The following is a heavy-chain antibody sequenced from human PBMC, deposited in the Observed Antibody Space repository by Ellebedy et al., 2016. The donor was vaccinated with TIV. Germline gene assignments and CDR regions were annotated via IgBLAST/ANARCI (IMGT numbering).Heavy chain of an antibody. CDR2: ISDSGGFT. CDR1: GFTFSNYA. D-gene: IGHD3-3*02. CDR3: AKGRPIYYFDY. J-gene: IGHJ4*02. V-gene: IGHV3-23*01. Sequence: GESLKISXAASGFTFSNYAMSWVRQAPGKGLEWVSGISDSGGFTYYADSVKGRFTISRDSSRSTLFLQMNSLRADDTAVYYCAKGRPIYYFDYWGQGTLVTVSS.